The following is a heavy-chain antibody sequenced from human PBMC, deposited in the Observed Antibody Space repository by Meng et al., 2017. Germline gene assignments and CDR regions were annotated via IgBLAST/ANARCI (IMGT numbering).Heavy chain of an antibody. J-gene: IGHJ5*02. CDR2: IYHSGST. CDR1: GGSISSSNW. CDR3: ARARLLWFGGAVWFDP. Sequence: EGDPGMWKPWGHLSLTSAVSGGSISSSNWLSWVRQPPGKGLEWIGEIYHSGSTNYNPSLKSRVTISVDKSKNQFSLKLSSVTAADTAVYYCARARLLWFGGAVWFDPWGQGTLVTVSS. V-gene: IGHV4-4*02. D-gene: IGHD3-10*01.